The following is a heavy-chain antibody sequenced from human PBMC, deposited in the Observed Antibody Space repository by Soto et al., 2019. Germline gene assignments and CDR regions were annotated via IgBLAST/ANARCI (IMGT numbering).Heavy chain of an antibody. Sequence: PSETLSLTCTVSGGSMAISDFLWGWLRQPPGKGLEWIGGIYKSGLADYNPSLRRRASVSVDTSRNQLFLNLTSMTAADTAIYYCARLPDYYDSSGSFGYWGQGTLGTVS. V-gene: IGHV4-39*01. CDR2: IYKSGLA. J-gene: IGHJ4*02. D-gene: IGHD3-22*01. CDR1: GGSMAISDFL. CDR3: ARLPDYYDSSGSFGY.